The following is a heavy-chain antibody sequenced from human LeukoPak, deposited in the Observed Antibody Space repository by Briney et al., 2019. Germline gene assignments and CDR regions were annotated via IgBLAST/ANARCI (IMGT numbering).Heavy chain of an antibody. V-gene: IGHV3-23*01. CDR3: AKRGAGSGGLHH. CDR1: GFSFSICA. Sequence: GGSLRLSCAASGFSFSICAMSWVRQAPGKGLEWVSTFFSDTGKTDYADSVKGRFTISRDTSKNTLYLQMNSLRAGDTAVYYCAKRGAGSGGLHHWGQGTLVTVSS. CDR2: FFSDTGKT. D-gene: IGHD6-19*01. J-gene: IGHJ5*02.